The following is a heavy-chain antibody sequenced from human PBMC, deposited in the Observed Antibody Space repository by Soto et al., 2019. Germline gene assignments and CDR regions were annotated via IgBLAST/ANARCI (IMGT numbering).Heavy chain of an antibody. CDR2: INPNNGGT. D-gene: IGHD1-1*01. J-gene: IGHJ4*02. V-gene: IGHV1-2*04. CDR3: VIQLSAVVY. CDR1: GYSFTGNS. Sequence: QVHLVQSGAEVKKPGASVRVSCKASGYSFTGNSMHWVRQAPGQGLGWMGWINPNNGGTNYAQRFRGWVTMTRDTSVSTAYMDLNRPKSDDTAVYYWVIQLSAVVYWGQGTLVTVAS.